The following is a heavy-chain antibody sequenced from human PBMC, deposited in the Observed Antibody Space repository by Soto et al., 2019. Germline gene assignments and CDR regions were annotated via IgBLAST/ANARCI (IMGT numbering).Heavy chain of an antibody. D-gene: IGHD7-27*01. Sequence: QVQLVESGGGVVQPGRSLRLSCAASGFTFSSYGMHWVRQAPGKGLEWVAVISYDGSNKYYADSVKGRFTISRDNSKNTLYLLMNSLRAENTAVYSCAKSQSRYGGNWGVSDGMDFWGRGTTVAVAS. CDR1: GFTFSSYG. V-gene: IGHV3-30*18. CDR3: AKSQSRYGGNWGVSDGMDF. J-gene: IGHJ6*02. CDR2: ISYDGSNK.